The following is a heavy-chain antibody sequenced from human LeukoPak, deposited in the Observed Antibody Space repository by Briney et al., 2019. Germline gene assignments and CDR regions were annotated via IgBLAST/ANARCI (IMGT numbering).Heavy chain of an antibody. V-gene: IGHV1-2*02. CDR3: ARGPDSSGYYYGY. CDR1: GYTFTSYG. J-gene: IGHJ4*02. D-gene: IGHD3-22*01. Sequence: ASVKVSCKASGYTFTSYGISWVRQAPGQGLEWMGWINPNSGGTNYAQKFQGRVTMTRDTSISTAYMELSRLRSDDTAVYYCARGPDSSGYYYGYWGQGTLVTVSS. CDR2: INPNSGGT.